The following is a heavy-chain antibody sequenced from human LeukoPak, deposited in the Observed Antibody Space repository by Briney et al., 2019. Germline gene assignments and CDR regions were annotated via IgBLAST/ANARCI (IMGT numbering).Heavy chain of an antibody. CDR2: IRSKAYGGTT. CDR1: GFTFGDYA. J-gene: IGHJ4*02. CDR3: TSSPEWQLVDY. Sequence: PGRSLRLSCTASGFTFGDYAMSWVRQAPGKGLEWVGFIRSKAYGGTTEYAASVKGRFTISRDDSKSIAYLQMNSLKTEDTAVYYCTSSPEWQLVDYWGQGTLVTVSS. D-gene: IGHD6-13*01. V-gene: IGHV3-49*04.